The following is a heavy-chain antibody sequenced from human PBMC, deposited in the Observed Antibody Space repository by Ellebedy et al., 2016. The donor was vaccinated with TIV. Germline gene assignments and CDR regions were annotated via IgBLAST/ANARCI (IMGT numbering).Heavy chain of an antibody. J-gene: IGHJ1*01. V-gene: IGHV1-3*01. D-gene: IGHD3-10*01. CDR1: GYTFTSYT. Sequence: ASVKVSCKASGYTFTSYTMHWVRQAPGQRLEWMGWINAGNGITKYSQKFQGRVTITRDTSASTVYMELSSLRSEDTAVYYCARETYGSGSYESSFQHWGQGTLVTVSS. CDR3: ARETYGSGSYESSFQH. CDR2: INAGNGIT.